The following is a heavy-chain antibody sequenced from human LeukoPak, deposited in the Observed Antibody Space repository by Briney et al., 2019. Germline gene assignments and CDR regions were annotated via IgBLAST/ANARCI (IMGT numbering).Heavy chain of an antibody. CDR3: AKETIYGAGSYCDY. CDR1: GFTFSTYG. Sequence: PGGSLRLSCAASGFTFSTYGMDWVRQAPGKGLEWVAVISYDGSNKHYAGTVKGRFTISRDNSKNTLYLQMNSLRAEDTAVYYCAKETIYGAGSYCDYWGQGTLVTVSS. V-gene: IGHV3-30*18. CDR2: ISYDGSNK. J-gene: IGHJ4*02. D-gene: IGHD3-10*01.